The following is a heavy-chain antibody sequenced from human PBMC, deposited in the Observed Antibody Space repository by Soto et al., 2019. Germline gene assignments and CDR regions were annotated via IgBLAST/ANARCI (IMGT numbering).Heavy chain of an antibody. Sequence: GGSLRLSCAASGFTIATSHMNWVRQPPGKGLEWISYIISGGSISYADSVRGRFTISRDIAENSLYLQMNSLRAEDTAVFYCARGHSVNAGIITYWGQGILVTVSS. V-gene: IGHV3-48*01. CDR3: ARGHSVNAGIITY. CDR1: GFTIATSH. J-gene: IGHJ4*02. D-gene: IGHD6-13*01. CDR2: IISGGSI.